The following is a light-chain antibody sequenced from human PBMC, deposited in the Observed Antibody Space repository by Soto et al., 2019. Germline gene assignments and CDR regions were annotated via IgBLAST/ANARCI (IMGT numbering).Light chain of an antibody. CDR3: MQGTHWPPT. CDR1: QSLVSSDGNSY. J-gene: IGKJ2*01. V-gene: IGKV2-30*01. CDR2: KVS. Sequence: DVVMTQSPLSLPVTLGQPASISCRSSQSLVSSDGNSYLNWFHQRPGQSPRRLIYKVSNRDSGVPDRFSGSGSDTDITLKISRVETEDVGVYYCMQGTHWPPTFGQGTKLEI.